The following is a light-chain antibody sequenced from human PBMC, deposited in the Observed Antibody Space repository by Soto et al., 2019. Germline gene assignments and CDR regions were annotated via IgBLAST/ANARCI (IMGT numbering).Light chain of an antibody. J-gene: IGKJ4*01. Sequence: DIQVTQPAACLSASVGARVTITCRATQGSTTWLAWYQQKPGKAPKLLIYAASGLPTGVPSRFSGSGSGTDFTLTISSLQPEDFATYYCQQANSCPLTFGGGTKVDIK. CDR3: QQANSCPLT. V-gene: IGKV1-12*01. CDR2: AAS. CDR1: QGSTTW.